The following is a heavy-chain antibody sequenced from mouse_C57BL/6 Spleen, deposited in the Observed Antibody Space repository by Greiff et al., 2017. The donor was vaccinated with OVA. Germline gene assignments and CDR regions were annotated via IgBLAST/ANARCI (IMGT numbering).Heavy chain of an antibody. CDR3: ARYYGSSYEDY. V-gene: IGHV1-81*01. Sequence: VQLQESGAELARPGASVKLSCKASGYTFTSYGISWVKQRTGQGLEWIGEIYPRSGNTYYNEKFKGKATLTADKSSSTAYMELRSLTSEDSAVYFCARYYGSSYEDYWGQGTTLTVSS. CDR1: GYTFTSYG. J-gene: IGHJ2*01. CDR2: IYPRSGNT. D-gene: IGHD1-1*01.